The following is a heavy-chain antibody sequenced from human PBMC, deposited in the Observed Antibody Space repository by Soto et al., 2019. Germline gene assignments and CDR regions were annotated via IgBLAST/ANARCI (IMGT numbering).Heavy chain of an antibody. CDR3: TRHENLVGALDYFDY. V-gene: IGHV1-46*03. Sequence: ASVKVSCKASGYTFTSYYMHWVRQAPGQGLEWMGIINPSGGSTSYAQKFQGRVTMTRDTSTSTVYMELSSLKTEDTAVYYCTRHENLVGALDYFDYWGQGTLVTV. CDR2: INPSGGST. D-gene: IGHD1-26*01. CDR1: GYTFTSYY. J-gene: IGHJ4*02.